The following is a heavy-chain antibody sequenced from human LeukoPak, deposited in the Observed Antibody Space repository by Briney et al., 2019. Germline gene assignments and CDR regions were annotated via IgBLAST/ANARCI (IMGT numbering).Heavy chain of an antibody. J-gene: IGHJ4*02. V-gene: IGHV1-2*06. CDR1: GYTFTGYY. CDR3: ARGDDFWSGYFDY. Sequence: ASVKVSCKASGYTFTGYYMRWVRQAPGQGLEWMGRINPNSGGTNYAQKFQGRVTMTRDTSISTAYMELSRLRSDDTAVYYCARGDDFWSGYFDYWGQGTLVTVSS. CDR2: INPNSGGT. D-gene: IGHD3-3*01.